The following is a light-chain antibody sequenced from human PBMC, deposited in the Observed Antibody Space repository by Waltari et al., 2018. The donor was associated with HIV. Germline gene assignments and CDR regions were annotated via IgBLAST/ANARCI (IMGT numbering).Light chain of an antibody. J-gene: IGLJ1*01. V-gene: IGLV2-14*01. Sequence: QSALTQPDSVSGSPGQSITISCTGTSSDVGGYNYVSWYQQHPGKAPKLMIYEVSNRPSGVSNRFSGSKSGNTASLTSSGLQAEDEADYYCSSYTSSSTPYVFGTGTNVTVL. CDR1: SSDVGGYNY. CDR2: EVS. CDR3: SSYTSSSTPYV.